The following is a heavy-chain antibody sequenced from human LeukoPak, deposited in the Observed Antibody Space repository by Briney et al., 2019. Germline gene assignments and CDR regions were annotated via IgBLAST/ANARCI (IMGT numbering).Heavy chain of an antibody. Sequence: SETLSLTCTLSGGSISSTGYYWNWIRQPAGKGLEWIGLIYTSGNTKYNPSLKSRVTISVDTSKNQFSLKLSSVTAADTAMYYCASDFGHWGQGTLVIVSS. J-gene: IGHJ4*02. D-gene: IGHD3-10*01. CDR3: ASDFGH. V-gene: IGHV4-61*02. CDR1: GGSISSTGYY. CDR2: IYTSGNT.